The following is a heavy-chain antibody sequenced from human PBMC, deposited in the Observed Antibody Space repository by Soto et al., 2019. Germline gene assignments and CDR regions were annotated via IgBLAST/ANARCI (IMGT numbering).Heavy chain of an antibody. V-gene: IGHV3-23*01. CDR1: GFTFSSNA. CDR3: AKDRPTQINLLRVEMGYYYYGLDV. CDR2: ISGSGGST. J-gene: IGHJ6*02. D-gene: IGHD2-21*01. Sequence: GGSLRLSCAASGFTFSSNAMSWVSQAPGKGLEWVSAISGSGGSTDYADSVKGGFTISRDNSKNTLYLQMNTLRAEDTVVYYCAKDRPTQINLLRVEMGYYYYGLDVWGQGTTVTVSS.